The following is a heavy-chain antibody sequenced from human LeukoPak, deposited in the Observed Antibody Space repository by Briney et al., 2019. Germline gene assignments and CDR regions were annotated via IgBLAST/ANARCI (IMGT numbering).Heavy chain of an antibody. D-gene: IGHD6-19*01. J-gene: IGHJ6*03. Sequence: ASVKVSCKASGGTFSSYAISWVRQAPGQGLEWMGWISAYNGNTNYAQKLQGRVTMTTDTSTSTAYMELRSLRSDDTAVYYCARAVAYSSGWYRADYYYYYMDVWGKGTTVTVSS. CDR1: GGTFSSYA. CDR3: ARAVAYSSGWYRADYYYYYMDV. V-gene: IGHV1-18*01. CDR2: ISAYNGNT.